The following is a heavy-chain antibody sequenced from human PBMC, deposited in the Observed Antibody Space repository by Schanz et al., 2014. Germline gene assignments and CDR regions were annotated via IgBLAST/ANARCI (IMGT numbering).Heavy chain of an antibody. CDR1: GYTFTTYA. Sequence: QVQLVQSGSELKKPGASVNISCKASGYTFTTYALNWVRQAPGQGLEWMGWINSNTGNPTYAPAFTGRFVFSLGTSVSTAYLQIIGLQAEDSAVFYCARGRGGNTGYEAADYWGQGTRVTVSS. J-gene: IGHJ4*02. CDR3: ARGRGGNTGYEAADY. D-gene: IGHD5-12*01. V-gene: IGHV7-4-1*02. CDR2: INSNTGNP.